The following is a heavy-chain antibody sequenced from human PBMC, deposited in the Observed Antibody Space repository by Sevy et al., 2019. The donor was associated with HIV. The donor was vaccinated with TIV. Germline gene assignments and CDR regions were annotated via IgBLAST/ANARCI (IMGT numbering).Heavy chain of an antibody. CDR3: AGAYTSFSSGWYKDYYGMDV. D-gene: IGHD6-19*01. CDR1: GFTFSSYS. Sequence: GGSLRLSCAASGFTFSSYSMNWVRQAPGKGLEWVSSISSSSSYIYYADSVKGRFTISRDNAKNSLYLQMNSLRAEDTAVYYCAGAYTSFSSGWYKDYYGMDVWGQGTMVTVSS. V-gene: IGHV3-21*01. CDR2: ISSSSSYI. J-gene: IGHJ6*02.